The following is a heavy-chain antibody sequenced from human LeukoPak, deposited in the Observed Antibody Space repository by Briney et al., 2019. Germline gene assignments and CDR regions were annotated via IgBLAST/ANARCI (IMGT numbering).Heavy chain of an antibody. CDR1: GFTLSTYW. V-gene: IGHV3-7*01. CDR3: ATSSAAPANM. CDR2: INQDASAK. Sequence: PGGSLRLSCAVSGFTLSTYWMSWVRQAPGKGLEWVANINQDASAKYYVDSVKGRFTISRDNAKNSLYLQMNSLRAEDTGVYYCATSSAAPANMWGQGTRVTVFS. D-gene: IGHD2-2*01. J-gene: IGHJ4*02.